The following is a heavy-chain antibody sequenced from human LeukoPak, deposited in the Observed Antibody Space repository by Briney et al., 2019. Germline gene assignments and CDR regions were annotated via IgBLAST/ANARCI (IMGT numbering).Heavy chain of an antibody. Sequence: SETLSLTCTVSGASISGSGYYWGWIRQPPGMELQWIGNIYHTGSTYYNASLQSRVTISIDTSKNQFSLRLNSVTAADTAMYYCAKSDGYGLIDYWGQGTLVTVSS. V-gene: IGHV4-39*01. D-gene: IGHD2-21*02. J-gene: IGHJ4*02. CDR3: AKSDGYGLIDY. CDR2: IYHTGST. CDR1: GASISGSGYY.